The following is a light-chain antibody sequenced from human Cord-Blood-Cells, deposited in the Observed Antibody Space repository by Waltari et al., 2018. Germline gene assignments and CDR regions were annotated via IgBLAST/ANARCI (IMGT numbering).Light chain of an antibody. V-gene: IGLV3-1*01. CDR2: QDS. J-gene: IGLJ2*01. Sequence: SHEQPQPPSVFISLGQTGSITCSGEKLGDEYACWYQQKPGQSPVLVIYQDSNRPSGIPAGFSGSNSGNTASLTISGTQAMDEADYYCQAWDSSTVVFGGGTKLTVL. CDR1: KLGDEY. CDR3: QAWDSSTVV.